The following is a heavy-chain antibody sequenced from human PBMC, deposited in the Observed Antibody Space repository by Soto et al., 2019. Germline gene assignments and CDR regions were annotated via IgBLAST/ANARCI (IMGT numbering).Heavy chain of an antibody. CDR1: GFTFSSYW. CDR2: IKQDGSEK. J-gene: IGHJ4*02. D-gene: IGHD3-16*02. V-gene: IGHV3-7*01. CDR3: AREGPGGLYRTPSDY. Sequence: EVQLVESGGDLVQPGGSLRLSCAASGFTFSSYWMSWVRQAPGKGLEWVANIKQDGSEKYYVDSVKGRFTISRDNAKNSLYLQMNSLRAEDTAVYYCAREGPGGLYRTPSDYWGQGTLVTVSS.